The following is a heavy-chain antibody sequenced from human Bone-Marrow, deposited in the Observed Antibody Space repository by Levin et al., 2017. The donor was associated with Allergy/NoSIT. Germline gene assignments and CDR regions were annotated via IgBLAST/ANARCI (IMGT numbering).Heavy chain of an antibody. J-gene: IGHJ2*01. CDR3: ARPPNYGDYRNWYFDL. CDR1: GDSMTTTY. CDR2: VYYDGST. V-gene: IGHV4-59*08. Sequence: ASETLSLTCSVSGDSMTTTYWSWIRQPPGKELEWIGYVYYDGSTKYNPSLKSRVTMSVDTSKKHFSLRLDSVTAADTAVYYCARPPNYGDYRNWYFDLWGRGTLVTVSS. D-gene: IGHD4-17*01.